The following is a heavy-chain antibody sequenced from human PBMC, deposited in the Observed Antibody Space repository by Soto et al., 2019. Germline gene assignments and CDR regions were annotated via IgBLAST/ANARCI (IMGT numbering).Heavy chain of an antibody. V-gene: IGHV1-18*01. CDR3: ARDRYYDSSGYYSRYYYYGMDV. CDR2: ISAYNGNT. CDR1: GYTFTSYG. D-gene: IGHD3-22*01. J-gene: IGHJ6*02. Sequence: QVQLVQSGAEVKKPGASVKVSCKASGYTFTSYGISWVRQAPGQGLEWMGWISAYNGNTNYAQKLQGRVTMTTDTTTSTAYMELRSVRSDDTAVYYCARDRYYDSSGYYSRYYYYGMDVWGQGTTVTVSS.